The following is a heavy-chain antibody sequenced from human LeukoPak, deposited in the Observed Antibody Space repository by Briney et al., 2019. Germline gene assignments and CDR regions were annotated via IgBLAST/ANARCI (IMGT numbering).Heavy chain of an antibody. V-gene: IGHV5-51*01. CDR1: GYTFANYW. CDR2: IFPGDSET. Sequence: GESLKISCKASGYTFANYWIGWVRQMPGKGLEYMGIIFPGDSETRYSPSFQGQVIISADKSISTAYLQWTSLTASDSAMYYCARPAYYSHTSGFYPIYYFDFWGQGTLVIVSS. J-gene: IGHJ4*02. CDR3: ARPAYYSHTSGFYPIYYFDF. D-gene: IGHD3-22*01.